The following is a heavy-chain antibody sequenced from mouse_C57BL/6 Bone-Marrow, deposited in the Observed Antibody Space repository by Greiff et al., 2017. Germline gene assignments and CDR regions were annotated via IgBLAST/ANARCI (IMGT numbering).Heavy chain of an antibody. CDR3: AYYGSSYGYWYFDV. D-gene: IGHD1-1*01. CDR2: ISSGSSTI. J-gene: IGHJ1*03. CDR1: GFTFSDYG. Sequence: EVQLVESGGGLVKPGGSLKLSCAASGFTFSDYGMHWVRQAPEKGLEWVAYISSGSSTIYYADTVKGRFTISSDNAKNTLFLQMTSLRSEDTAMYYCAYYGSSYGYWYFDVWGTGTTVTVSS. V-gene: IGHV5-17*01.